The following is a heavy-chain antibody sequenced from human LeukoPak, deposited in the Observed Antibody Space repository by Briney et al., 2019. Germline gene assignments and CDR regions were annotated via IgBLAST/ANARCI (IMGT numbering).Heavy chain of an antibody. CDR1: GFTFSSYW. V-gene: IGHV3-7*03. D-gene: IGHD6-13*01. Sequence: GGSLRLSCAASGFTFSSYWMSWVRQAPGKGLEWVANIKQDGSEKYYVDSVKGRCTISRDNAKNSLYLQMNSLRAEDTAVYYCARVRRIAAAGEGLSWGQGTLVTVSS. CDR2: IKQDGSEK. J-gene: IGHJ5*02. CDR3: ARVRRIAAAGEGLS.